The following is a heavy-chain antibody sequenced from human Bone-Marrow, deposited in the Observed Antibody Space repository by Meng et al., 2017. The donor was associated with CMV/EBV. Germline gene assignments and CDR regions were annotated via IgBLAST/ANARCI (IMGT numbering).Heavy chain of an antibody. Sequence: LRLSCAASGFTVSGYWMHWVRQTPGKGLVWVARIKNDGTSASYADSVKGRFTISRDNAKNTLYLQMSNLRVEDTAVYYCAKSDWFDPWGQGTLVTVSS. CDR2: IKNDGTSA. J-gene: IGHJ5*02. CDR3: AKSDWFDP. V-gene: IGHV3-74*01. CDR1: GFTVSGYW.